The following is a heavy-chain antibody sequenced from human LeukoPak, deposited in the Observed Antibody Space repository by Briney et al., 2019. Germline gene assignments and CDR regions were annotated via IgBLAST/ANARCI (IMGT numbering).Heavy chain of an antibody. D-gene: IGHD2-15*01. Sequence: GGSLRLSCAASGFTFSSYEMNWVRQAPGKGLEWVSYISSSGSTIYYADSVKGRFTISRDNAKNSLYLQMNSLRAEDTAVYYCARPRCSGGSCYFGYWGQGTLVTVSS. CDR2: ISSSGSTI. V-gene: IGHV3-48*03. CDR1: GFTFSSYE. CDR3: ARPRCSGGSCYFGY. J-gene: IGHJ4*02.